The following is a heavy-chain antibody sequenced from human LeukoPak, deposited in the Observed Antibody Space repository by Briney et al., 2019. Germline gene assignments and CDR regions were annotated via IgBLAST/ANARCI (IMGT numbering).Heavy chain of an antibody. CDR2: IRSKSYGGTR. Sequence: GGSLRLSCTASGFPLGDYAMSWARQAPGGGVEWVGFIRSKSYGGTREYAASVKGRFTISRDDSKSIAYLQMNSLKTEDTAVYYCTRDPFLGFGELLAYGMDVWGKGTTVTVSS. CDR3: TRDPFLGFGELLAYGMDV. CDR1: GFPLGDYA. V-gene: IGHV3-49*04. J-gene: IGHJ6*04. D-gene: IGHD3-10*01.